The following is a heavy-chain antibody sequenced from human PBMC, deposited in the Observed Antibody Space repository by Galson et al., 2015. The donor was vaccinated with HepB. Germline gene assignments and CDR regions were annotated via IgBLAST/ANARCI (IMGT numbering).Heavy chain of an antibody. CDR1: GFTFSSYA. V-gene: IGHV3-30-3*01. CDR3: ARVGPDPASWGPGKTYYFDY. D-gene: IGHD7-27*01. CDR2: ISYDGSNK. Sequence: SLRLSCAASGFTFSSYAMHWVRQAPGKGLEWVAVISYDGSNKYYADSVKGRFTISRDNSKNTLYLQMNSLRAEDTAVYYCARVGPDPASWGPGKTYYFDYWGQGTLVTVSS. J-gene: IGHJ4*02.